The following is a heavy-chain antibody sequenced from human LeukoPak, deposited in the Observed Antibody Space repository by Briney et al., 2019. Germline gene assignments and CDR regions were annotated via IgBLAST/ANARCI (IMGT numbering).Heavy chain of an antibody. CDR2: IYYSGST. D-gene: IGHD3-9*01. CDR3: ARTYYDILTGYREFDY. CDR1: GGSVSSGSYY. V-gene: IGHV4-61*01. J-gene: IGHJ4*02. Sequence: SETLSLTCTVSGGSVSSGSYYWSWIRQPPGKGLEWIGYIYYSGSTNYNPSLKSRVTISVDTSKNQFSLKPSSVTAADTAVYYCARTYYDILTGYREFDYWGQGTLVTVSS.